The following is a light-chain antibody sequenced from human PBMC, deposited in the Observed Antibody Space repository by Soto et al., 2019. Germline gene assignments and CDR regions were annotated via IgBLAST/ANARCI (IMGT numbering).Light chain of an antibody. CDR1: SSNIGGTNY. CDR3: ASWDDRLGAVI. Sequence: QSVLTQPPSASGTPGQRVFISCSGSSSNIGGTNYAYWYQQLPGAAPKLLMHSNNLRPSGVPERISGSKSGTSASLAISGPRSEDEAVYYCASWDDRLGAVIFGGGTKLPAL. V-gene: IGLV1-47*02. CDR2: SNN. J-gene: IGLJ2*01.